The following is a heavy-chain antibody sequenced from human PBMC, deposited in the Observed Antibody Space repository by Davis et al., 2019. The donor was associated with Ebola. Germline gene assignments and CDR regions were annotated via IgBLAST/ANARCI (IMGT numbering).Heavy chain of an antibody. V-gene: IGHV1-69*13. CDR2: IIPLFRSP. J-gene: IGHJ5*01. Sequence: SVKVSCKASGDTFSSYEISWVRQAPGQGPEWMGGIIPLFRSPKYAEKFQGRVTITADEPTKTVYMELTSLTHEDTAVYYCTRVGTGFYYDSSDYPSFFDSWGQGTLVTVSS. CDR3: TRVGTGFYYDSSDYPSFFDS. D-gene: IGHD3-22*01. CDR1: GDTFSSYE.